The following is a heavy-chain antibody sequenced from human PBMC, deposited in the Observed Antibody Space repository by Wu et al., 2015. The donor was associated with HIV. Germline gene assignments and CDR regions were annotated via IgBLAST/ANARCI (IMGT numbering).Heavy chain of an antibody. CDR3: ARDPYYYDSSGYSSWFDP. CDR2: IIPIFGTA. Sequence: QVQLVQSGAEVKKPGSSVKVSCKASGGTFSSYAISWVRQAPGQGLEWMGRIIPIFGTANYAQKFQGRVTITADESTSTAYMELSSLRSEDTAVYYCARDPYYYDSSGYSSWFDPWGQGTLVTVSS. CDR1: GGTFSSYA. D-gene: IGHD3-22*01. V-gene: IGHV1-69*13. J-gene: IGHJ5*02.